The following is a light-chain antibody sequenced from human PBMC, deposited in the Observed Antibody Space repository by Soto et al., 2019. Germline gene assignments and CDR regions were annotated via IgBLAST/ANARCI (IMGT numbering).Light chain of an antibody. J-gene: IGLJ3*02. V-gene: IGLV4-69*01. CDR3: QTWGTGIRV. Sequence: QLVLTQSPSASASLGASVKLTCTLSSGHSSYAIAWHQQQPEKGPRYLMNVNSDGSHSKGDGIPVRFSGSSSGAERYLTISSLQSEDEADYYCQTWGTGIRVFGGGTKLTVL. CDR1: SGHSSYA. CDR2: VNSDGSH.